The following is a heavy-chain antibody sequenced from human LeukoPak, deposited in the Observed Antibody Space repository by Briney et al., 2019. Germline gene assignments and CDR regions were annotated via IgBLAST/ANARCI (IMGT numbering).Heavy chain of an antibody. CDR3: ARAPRAPDILTGYPFDY. D-gene: IGHD3-9*01. Sequence: SETLSLTCTVSAGSISSSSHHWGWIRQSPGKGLEWIGSIYYGRTTYYNPSLNSRVTISVVTSKNQFSLQLNSVTAADTAVYYCARAPRAPDILTGYPFDYWGQGTLVTVSS. CDR2: IYYGRTT. CDR1: AGSISSSSHH. V-gene: IGHV4-39*01. J-gene: IGHJ4*02.